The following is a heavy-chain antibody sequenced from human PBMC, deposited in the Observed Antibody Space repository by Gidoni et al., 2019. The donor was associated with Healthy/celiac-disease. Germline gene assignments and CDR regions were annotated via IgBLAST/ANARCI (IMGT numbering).Heavy chain of an antibody. CDR2: IVVGSGNT. D-gene: IGHD3-3*01. CDR3: AADRDDFWSGPDDAFDI. Sequence: QMQLVQSGPEVKKPGTSVKVSCKASGFTFTSDAVQWVRQARGQRLEWIGWIVVGSGNTNYAQKFQERVTITRDMSTSTAYMELSSLRSEDTAVYYCAADRDDFWSGPDDAFDIWGQGTMVTVSS. V-gene: IGHV1-58*01. CDR1: GFTFTSDA. J-gene: IGHJ3*02.